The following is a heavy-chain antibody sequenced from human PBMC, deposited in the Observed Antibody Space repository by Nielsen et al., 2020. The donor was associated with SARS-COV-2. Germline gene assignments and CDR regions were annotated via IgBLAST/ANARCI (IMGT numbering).Heavy chain of an antibody. J-gene: IGHJ6*02. CDR3: ARDYGGNLGFWGRYGMDV. V-gene: IGHV3-21*04. CDR1: EFTLSSYS. D-gene: IGHD4-23*01. CDR2: ISSGSSFI. Sequence: GESLKISCAASEFTLSSYSMNWVRQAPGKGLQWVSSISSGSSFIYYADSVKGRFIISRDNAKNSLYLQMNSLRAEDTALYHCARDYGGNLGFWGRYGMDVWGQGTTVTVSS.